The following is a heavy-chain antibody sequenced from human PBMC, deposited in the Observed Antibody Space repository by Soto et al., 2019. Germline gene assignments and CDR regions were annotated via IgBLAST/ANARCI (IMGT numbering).Heavy chain of an antibody. CDR3: AGTLTIFGVAIIGRFDY. CDR2: IIPIFGTA. Sequence: SVKVCFKASGGPFSSYAVSLVRQAPGQGLEWMGGIIPIFGTANYAQKFQGRVTITADESTSTAYMKLRSLRSEDTAVYYCAGTLTIFGVAIIGRFDYWGHGTMVTVSS. V-gene: IGHV1-69*13. J-gene: IGHJ4*01. D-gene: IGHD3-3*01. CDR1: GGPFSSYA.